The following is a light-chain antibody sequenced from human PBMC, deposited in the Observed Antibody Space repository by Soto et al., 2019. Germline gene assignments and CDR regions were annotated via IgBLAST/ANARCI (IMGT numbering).Light chain of an antibody. J-gene: IGKJ3*01. CDR3: QQYGSSLT. V-gene: IGKV3-20*01. CDR2: DAS. Sequence: EIVLTQSPATLSLSAGERASVSCRASQSVNIYLAWYQQKPGQAPRLLIYDASNRATGIPARFSGSGSGTDFTLTISRLEPEDFAVYYCQQYGSSLTFGPGTKVDIK. CDR1: QSVNIY.